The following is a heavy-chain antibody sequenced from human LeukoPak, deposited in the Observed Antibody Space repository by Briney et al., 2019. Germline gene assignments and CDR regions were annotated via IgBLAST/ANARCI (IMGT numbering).Heavy chain of an antibody. Sequence: SETLSLTCTVSGGSISTYYWSWIRQPAGKGLEWIGRIYTSGTTYYNPSLKSRVTMSVDTSKNQFSLKLYSVTAADTAVYYCAREDYQLLSDYFYYYMDVWGKGTTVTVSS. CDR1: GGSISTYY. D-gene: IGHD2-2*01. J-gene: IGHJ6*03. CDR3: AREDYQLLSDYFYYYMDV. V-gene: IGHV4-4*07. CDR2: IYTSGTT.